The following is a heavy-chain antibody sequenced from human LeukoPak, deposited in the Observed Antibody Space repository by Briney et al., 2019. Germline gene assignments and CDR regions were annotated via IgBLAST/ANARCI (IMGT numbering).Heavy chain of an antibody. CDR2: INHSGST. V-gene: IGHV4-34*01. Sequence: SETLSLTCAVYGGSFSGYYWSWIRQPPGKGLEWIGEINHSGSTNYIPSLKSRVTISVDTSKNQFSLKLSSVTAADTAVYYCARDSWYSLLYYYYGMDVWGKGTTVTVSS. CDR1: GGSFSGYY. J-gene: IGHJ6*04. D-gene: IGHD6-13*01. CDR3: ARDSWYSLLYYYYGMDV.